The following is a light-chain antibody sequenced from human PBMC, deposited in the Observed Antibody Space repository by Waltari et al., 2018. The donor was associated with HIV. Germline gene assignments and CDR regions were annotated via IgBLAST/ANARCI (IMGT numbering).Light chain of an antibody. CDR3: LLFFGATRI. CDR2: DST. V-gene: IGLV7-46*01. J-gene: IGLJ2*01. CDR1: AGPVTSTHY. Sequence: QAAVTQEPSMTVSPGGPLILTRRSSAGPVTSTHYAYWFQQKPGQAPTTLIFDSTKRHSWTPARFSGFLLGDKAVLTLSGALSEDEAFYYCLLFFGATRIFGGGTMVTV.